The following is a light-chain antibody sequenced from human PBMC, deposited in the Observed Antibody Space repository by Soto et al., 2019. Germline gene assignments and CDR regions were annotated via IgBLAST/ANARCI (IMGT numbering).Light chain of an antibody. V-gene: IGKV3-20*01. J-gene: IGKJ1*01. CDR2: GAS. CDR3: LQYGGSPRT. CDR1: QSVRGNS. Sequence: EIVFTHSPGTLSLSPGERATLSCRASQSVRGNSLAWYQHKPGQAPRLLIYGASARATGISDRFSGSGSGTDFTLTISRLEPEDFALYYCLQYGGSPRTFGQGTKV.